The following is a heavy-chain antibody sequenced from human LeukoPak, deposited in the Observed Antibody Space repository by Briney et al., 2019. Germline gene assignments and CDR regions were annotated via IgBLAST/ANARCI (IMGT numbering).Heavy chain of an antibody. Sequence: SVKVSCKASGGTFSSYAISWVRQAPGQGLEWMGGIIPIFGTANYAQKFQGRDTITADESTSTAYMELSSLRSEDTAVYYCARGAREYSSSSEVYWGQGTLVTVSS. D-gene: IGHD6-6*01. CDR3: ARGAREYSSSSEVY. CDR2: IIPIFGTA. V-gene: IGHV1-69*13. CDR1: GGTFSSYA. J-gene: IGHJ4*02.